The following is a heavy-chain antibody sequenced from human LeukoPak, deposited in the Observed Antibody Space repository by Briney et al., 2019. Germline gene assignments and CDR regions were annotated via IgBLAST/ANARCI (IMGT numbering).Heavy chain of an antibody. V-gene: IGHV3-21*01. CDR2: ISSSSSYI. CDR1: GFTFSSYS. D-gene: IGHD6-19*01. Sequence: TGGSLRLSCAASGFTFSSYSMNWVRQAPGKGLEWVSSISSSSSYIYYADSVKGRFTISRDNAKNSLYLQMNSLRAEDTAVYYCAREQWLVRGNYYGMDVWGQGTTVTVSS. J-gene: IGHJ6*02. CDR3: AREQWLVRGNYYGMDV.